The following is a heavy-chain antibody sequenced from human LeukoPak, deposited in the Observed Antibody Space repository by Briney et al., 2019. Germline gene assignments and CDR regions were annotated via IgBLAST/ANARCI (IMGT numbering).Heavy chain of an antibody. CDR2: ISNSGSTI. CDR1: GFTFSDFY. Sequence: GGSLRLSCAASGFTFSDFYMTWIRQAPGKGLEWVSYISNSGSTIYYADSVKGRFTISRDNAKNSLYLQMNSLRAEDTAFYYCAKATYSTSPGYYFDYWGQGTLVTVSS. D-gene: IGHD6-6*01. V-gene: IGHV3-11*01. CDR3: AKATYSTSPGYYFDY. J-gene: IGHJ4*02.